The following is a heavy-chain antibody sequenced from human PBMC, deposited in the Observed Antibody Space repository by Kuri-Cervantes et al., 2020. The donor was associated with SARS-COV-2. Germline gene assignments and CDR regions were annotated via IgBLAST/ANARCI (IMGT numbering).Heavy chain of an antibody. D-gene: IGHD3-3*01. J-gene: IGHJ3*02. V-gene: IGHV3-49*04. CDR3: ARPWSGYYFEAFDI. CDR1: GFTFGDYA. Sequence: GGSLRLSYTASGFTFGDYAMSWVRQAPGKGLEWVGFIRSKAYGGTTEYAASVKGRFTISRDDSKSIAYLQMNSLRAEDTAVYYCARPWSGYYFEAFDIWGQGTMVTVSS. CDR2: IRSKAYGGTT.